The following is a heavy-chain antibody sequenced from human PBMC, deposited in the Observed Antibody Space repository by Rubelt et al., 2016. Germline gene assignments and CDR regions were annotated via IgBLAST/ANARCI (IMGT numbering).Heavy chain of an antibody. J-gene: IGHJ6*02. CDR3: ARGRRGSSSWLGRDYYGMDV. CDR1: GGSFSGYY. Sequence: QVQPQQWGAGLLKPSETLSLTCAVYGGSFSGYYWSWIRQPPGKGLEWIGEINHSGSTNSNPSLKSRVTISVDTSKNQFSLKLSSVTAADTAVYYCARGRRGSSSWLGRDYYGMDVWGQGTTVTVSS. CDR2: INHSGST. D-gene: IGHD6-13*01. V-gene: IGHV4-34*01.